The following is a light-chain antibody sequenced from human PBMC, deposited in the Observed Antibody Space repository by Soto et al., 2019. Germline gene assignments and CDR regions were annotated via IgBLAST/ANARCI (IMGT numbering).Light chain of an antibody. V-gene: IGLV2-14*01. CDR2: DVS. Sequence: QSALTQPASVSGSPGQSITISCTGTSSDVGGYNYVSWYQQHPGKAPKLMIYDVSNRPSGVSNRFSGSKSGNTASLTISGLQAEDEADYYCSLYTTSSTLHVVFGGGTKVTVL. CDR3: SLYTTSSTLHVV. CDR1: SSDVGGYNY. J-gene: IGLJ2*01.